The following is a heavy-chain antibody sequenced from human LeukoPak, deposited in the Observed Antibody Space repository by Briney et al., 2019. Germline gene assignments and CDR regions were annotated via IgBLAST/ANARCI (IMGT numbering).Heavy chain of an antibody. CDR3: AREGPVDIVATIDGGVWYYYYYMDV. J-gene: IGHJ6*03. CDR2: IYYSGST. D-gene: IGHD5-12*01. Sequence: SETLSLTCTVSGGSISSSSYYWGWIRQPPGKGLEWIGSIYYSGSTYYNPSLKSRVTISVDTSKNQFSLKLSSVTAADTAVYYCAREGPVDIVATIDGGVWYYYYYMDVWGKGTTVTVSS. V-gene: IGHV4-39*07. CDR1: GGSISSSSYY.